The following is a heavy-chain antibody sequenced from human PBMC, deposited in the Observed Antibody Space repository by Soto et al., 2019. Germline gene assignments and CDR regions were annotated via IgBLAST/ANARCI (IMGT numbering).Heavy chain of an antibody. CDR1: GYTFTSYA. J-gene: IGHJ6*02. D-gene: IGHD7-27*01. CDR3: AKSPNPGSATSSYYGMDV. Sequence: ASVKVSCKASGYTFTSYAMHWVRQAPGQRLEWMGWINAGNGNTKYSQKFQGRVTITRDTSTSTAYMELSGLRSEDSAVYFCAKSPNPGSATSSYYGMDVWGQGTTVTVSS. CDR2: INAGNGNT. V-gene: IGHV1-3*01.